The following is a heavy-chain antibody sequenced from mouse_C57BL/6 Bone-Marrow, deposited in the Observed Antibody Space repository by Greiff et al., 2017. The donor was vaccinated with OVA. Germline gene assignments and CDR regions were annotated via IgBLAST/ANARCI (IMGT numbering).Heavy chain of an antibody. Sequence: VQLQQSGPELVKPGASVKISCKASGYTFTDYYMNWVKQSHGKSLEWIGDINPNNGGTSYNQKFKGKATLTVDKSSSTAYMELRSLTSEDSAVYYCARCYYVDYWGQGTTLTVSS. J-gene: IGHJ2*01. CDR1: GYTFTDYY. CDR3: ARCYYVDY. CDR2: INPNNGGT. V-gene: IGHV1-26*01.